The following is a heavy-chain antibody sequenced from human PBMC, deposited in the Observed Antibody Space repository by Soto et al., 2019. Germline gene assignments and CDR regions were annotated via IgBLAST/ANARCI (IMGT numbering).Heavy chain of an antibody. J-gene: IGHJ4*02. D-gene: IGHD6-13*01. CDR1: GCSFSSSW. V-gene: IGHV5-51*01. Sequence: PGESLKISCHASGCSFSSSWIGWVRQMPGKGLEWMGIIDPNDSQTIYSPSFQGQVTISADKSIDTAYLQWSSLKTSDTAMYYCARHAGNSWKGDYFDYWGQGALVTVS. CDR3: ARHAGNSWKGDYFDY. CDR2: IDPNDSQT.